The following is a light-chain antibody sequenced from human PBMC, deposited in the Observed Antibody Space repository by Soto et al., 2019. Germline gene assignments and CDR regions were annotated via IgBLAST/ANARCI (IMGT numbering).Light chain of an antibody. CDR3: RPYNNN. CDR1: HSITNW. CDR2: DVS. Sequence: EIEMTQSPSTLSASVGDRVTITCRASHSITNWLAWYQQKPGKAPKLLIYDVSTLGSRAPSRFSGSGTGTELTLTSRSLQHVDFAFYQRRPYNNNFGGGTKVDIK. J-gene: IGKJ4*01. V-gene: IGKV1-5*01.